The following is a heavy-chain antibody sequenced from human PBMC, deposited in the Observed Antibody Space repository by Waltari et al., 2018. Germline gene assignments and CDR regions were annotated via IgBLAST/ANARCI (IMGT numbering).Heavy chain of an antibody. Sequence: QVQLVQSGAEVKKPGASVKVSCKASGYTFTSYDINWVRQATGQGLEWRGWMNPNRGNTGYAEKFQGRVTMTRNTSISTAYMELSSLRSEDTAVYYCARGPHYYDSSGYYYGAFDIWGQGTMVTVSS. CDR2: MNPNRGNT. D-gene: IGHD3-22*01. J-gene: IGHJ3*02. CDR3: ARGPHYYDSSGYYYGAFDI. CDR1: GYTFTSYD. V-gene: IGHV1-8*01.